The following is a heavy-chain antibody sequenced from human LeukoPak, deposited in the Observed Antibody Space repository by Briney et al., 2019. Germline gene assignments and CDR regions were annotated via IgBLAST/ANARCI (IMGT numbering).Heavy chain of an antibody. CDR1: GFTFSTYW. J-gene: IGHJ4*02. CDR3: ARDSGSGSYSGY. D-gene: IGHD3-10*01. Sequence: GGSLRLTCEASGFTFSTYWMHWVRQAPGKGLVWVSRINTHSSTTGYADSVKGRFTISRDNAKNTLYLQMNSLRAEDTAVYYCARDSGSGSYSGYWGEGALVTVSS. CDR2: INTHSSTT. V-gene: IGHV3-74*01.